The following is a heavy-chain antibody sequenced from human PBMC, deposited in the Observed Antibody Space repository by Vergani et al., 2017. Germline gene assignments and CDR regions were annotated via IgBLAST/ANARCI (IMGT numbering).Heavy chain of an antibody. CDR3: ARHLIAARLYXFDP. D-gene: IGHD6-6*01. J-gene: IGHJ5*02. V-gene: IGHV4-39*01. Sequence: QLQLQESGPGLVKPSETLSLTCTVSGGSISSSSYYWGWIRQPPGKGLEWIGSIYYSGSTYYNPSLKSRVTISVDTSKNQFSLKLSPVTAADTAVYYSARHLIAARLYXFDPWGQGTLVTVSS. CDR1: GGSISSSSYY. CDR2: IYYSGST.